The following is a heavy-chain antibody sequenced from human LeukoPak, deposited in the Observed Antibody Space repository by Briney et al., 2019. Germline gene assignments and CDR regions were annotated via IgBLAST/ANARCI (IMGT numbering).Heavy chain of an antibody. D-gene: IGHD3-22*01. CDR3: ATQVVIRIFGY. Sequence: GGSLRLSCAASGFTFSSYAMHWVRQAPGKGLEWVAVISYDGSNKYYADSVKGRFTISRDNSKNTLYLQMNSLRAEDTAVYYCATQVVIRIFGYWGQGTLVTVSS. CDR2: ISYDGSNK. V-gene: IGHV3-30*04. CDR1: GFTFSSYA. J-gene: IGHJ4*02.